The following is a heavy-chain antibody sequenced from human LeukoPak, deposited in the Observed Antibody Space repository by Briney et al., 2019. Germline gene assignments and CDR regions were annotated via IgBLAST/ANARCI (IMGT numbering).Heavy chain of an antibody. V-gene: IGHV1-2*02. CDR1: GYTFTSYA. CDR2: ITPSGGT. D-gene: IGHD5-24*01. Sequence: ASVKVSCKASGYTFTSYAMHWVRQGPGQGLEWMGWITPSGGTNYPQKFQGRVAITRDTSITTAYMDLSRLTSDDTAVYYCARDRYGDGFAHFDYWGQGALVTVSS. J-gene: IGHJ4*02. CDR3: ARDRYGDGFAHFDY.